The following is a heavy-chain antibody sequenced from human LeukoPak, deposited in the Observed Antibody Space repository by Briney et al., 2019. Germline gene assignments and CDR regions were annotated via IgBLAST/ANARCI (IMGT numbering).Heavy chain of an antibody. CDR2: ISNSGSTI. CDR1: GFTFSSYG. Sequence: PGGSLRLSCAASGFTFSSYGMSWVRQAPGKGLEWVSYISNSGSTIYYADSVKGRFTISRDNAKNSVYLQMNSLRAEDTAVYYCARIGLGELSFLPEEAFDIWGQGTMVTVSS. J-gene: IGHJ3*02. V-gene: IGHV3-48*04. CDR3: ARIGLGELSFLPEEAFDI. D-gene: IGHD3-16*02.